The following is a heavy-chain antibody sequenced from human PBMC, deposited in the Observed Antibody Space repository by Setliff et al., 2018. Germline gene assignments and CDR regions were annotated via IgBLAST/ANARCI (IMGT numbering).Heavy chain of an antibody. CDR3: ARDPASPAAAGGWFDS. CDR1: GGSISSYY. Sequence: PSETLSLTCTVSGGSISSYYWSWIRQPPGKGLEWIGYIYTSGSTNYNPSLKSRVTISVDTSKNQFSLKLSSVTAADTAVYYCARDPASPAAAGGWFDSWGQGTLVTVSS. D-gene: IGHD6-13*01. V-gene: IGHV4-4*08. J-gene: IGHJ5*01. CDR2: IYTSGST.